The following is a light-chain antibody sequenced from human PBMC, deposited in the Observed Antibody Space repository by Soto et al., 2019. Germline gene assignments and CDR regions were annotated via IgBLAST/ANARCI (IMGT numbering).Light chain of an antibody. Sequence: DIQMTQSPSSLSASVGDRVTITCQASQDISNYLNWYQQKPGKAPKLLIYDASNLETGVPSRFGGSGSGTDFTFTISSLQPEDIATYYCQQYDNLLGTFGQGTKVEIK. CDR2: DAS. J-gene: IGKJ1*01. CDR1: QDISNY. V-gene: IGKV1-33*01. CDR3: QQYDNLLGT.